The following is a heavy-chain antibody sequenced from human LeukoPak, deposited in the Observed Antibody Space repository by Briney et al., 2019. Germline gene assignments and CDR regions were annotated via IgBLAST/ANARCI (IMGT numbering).Heavy chain of an antibody. J-gene: IGHJ4*02. CDR3: AKVLVLVSANRYYFDY. CDR2: ISGSGNST. CDR1: GFTFRSHA. D-gene: IGHD2-15*01. V-gene: IGHV3-23*01. Sequence: GGSLRLSCSASGFTFRSHAMHWVRQAPGEGLEWVSLISGSGNSTYYADSVKGRFTISRDNSKNTLYLQMNSLRAEDTAVYYCAKVLVLVSANRYYFDYWGQGTLVTVSS.